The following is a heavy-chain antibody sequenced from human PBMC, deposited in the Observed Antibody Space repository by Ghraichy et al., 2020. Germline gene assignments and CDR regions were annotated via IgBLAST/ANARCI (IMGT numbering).Heavy chain of an antibody. V-gene: IGHV3-23*01. CDR3: AKGSSGSRPYYFDN. D-gene: IGHD3-3*01. CDR1: GFTFSSYA. Sequence: GGSLRLSCAASGFTFSSYAMSWVRQAPGKWLEWVSAITGSGGSTYYADSVKGRFTISRDNSKNTLYLQMNSLRADDTAVYYCAKGSSGSRPYYFDNWGQGTLVTVSS. CDR2: ITGSGGST. J-gene: IGHJ4*02.